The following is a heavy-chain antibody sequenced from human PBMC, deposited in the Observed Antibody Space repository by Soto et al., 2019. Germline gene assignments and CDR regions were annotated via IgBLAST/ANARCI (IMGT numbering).Heavy chain of an antibody. CDR1: GFTFSSYG. D-gene: IGHD6-6*01. V-gene: IGHV3-30*18. CDR3: AKEGSIAARPGKDYMDV. Sequence: GGSLRLSCAASGFTFSSYGMHWVRQAPGKGLEWVAVISYDGSNKYYADSVKGRFTISRDNSKNTLYLQMNSLRAEDTAVYYCAKEGSIAARPGKDYMDVWGKGTTVTVSS. CDR2: ISYDGSNK. J-gene: IGHJ6*03.